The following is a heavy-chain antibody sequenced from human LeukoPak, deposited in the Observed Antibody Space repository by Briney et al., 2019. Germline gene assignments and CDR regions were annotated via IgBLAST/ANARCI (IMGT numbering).Heavy chain of an antibody. V-gene: IGHV4-59*01. CDR2: IYYSGST. CDR3: ARATPTGPHETTVTTLPFDY. CDR1: GGSISSYY. D-gene: IGHD4-17*01. J-gene: IGHJ4*02. Sequence: SETLSLTCTVSGGSISSYYWSWIRQPPGKGLEWIGYIYYSGSTNYNPSLKSRVTISVDTSKNQFSLKLNSVTAADTAVYYCARATPTGPHETTVTTLPFDYWGQGTLVTVSS.